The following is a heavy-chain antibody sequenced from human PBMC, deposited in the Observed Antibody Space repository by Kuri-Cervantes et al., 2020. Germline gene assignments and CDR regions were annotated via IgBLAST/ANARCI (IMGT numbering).Heavy chain of an antibody. V-gene: IGHV3-7*01. CDR1: GFTFSSNW. CDR3: ARDVVVPAAIKATYYYYYGMDV. J-gene: IGHJ6*02. D-gene: IGHD2-2*01. CDR2: IKQDGSER. Sequence: GESLKISCATSGFTFSSNWMSWVRQAPGKGLEWVANIKQDGSERHYVDSMKGRFTISRDNAKNSLYLQMNSLRAEDTAVYYCARDVVVPAAIKATYYYYYGMDVWGQGTTVTVSS.